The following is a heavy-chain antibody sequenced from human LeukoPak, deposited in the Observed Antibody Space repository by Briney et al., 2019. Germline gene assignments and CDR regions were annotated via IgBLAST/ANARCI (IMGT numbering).Heavy chain of an antibody. Sequence: ASVKVSCKASGYTFTGYYMHWARQAPGQGLEWMGWINPNSGGTNYAQEFQGWVTMTRDTSISTAYMELSRLRSDDTAVYYCARGIAVAGTYYYYYGMDVWGQGTTVTVSS. CDR1: GYTFTGYY. D-gene: IGHD6-19*01. CDR3: ARGIAVAGTYYYYYGMDV. CDR2: INPNSGGT. V-gene: IGHV1-2*04. J-gene: IGHJ6*02.